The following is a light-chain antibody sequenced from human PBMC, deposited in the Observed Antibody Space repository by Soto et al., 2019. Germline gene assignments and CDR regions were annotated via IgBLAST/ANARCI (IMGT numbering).Light chain of an antibody. CDR3: SSYTSSSTLA. Sequence: SALTQPASVSGPPGHSITISCPGTSSDVGGYNYVSWYQQHPGKAPKLMIYDVSNRPSGVSNRFSGSKSGNTASLTISGLQAEDEADYYCSSYTSSSTLAFGTGTKVTVL. V-gene: IGLV2-14*01. CDR2: DVS. J-gene: IGLJ1*01. CDR1: SSDVGGYNY.